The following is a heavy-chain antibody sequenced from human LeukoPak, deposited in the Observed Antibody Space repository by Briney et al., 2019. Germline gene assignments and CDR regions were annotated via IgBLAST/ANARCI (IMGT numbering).Heavy chain of an antibody. CDR1: GYTFTNFA. Sequence: ASVKVSCKASGYTFTNFAIHWVRQAPGQRLEWMGWINTGNGDTKCSEKFQDRISITRDTSASTAYMDLSSLRSEDTAVYYCARDPLSGYYDYWGLGTLVTVSS. CDR2: INTGNGDT. D-gene: IGHD3-22*01. J-gene: IGHJ4*02. CDR3: ARDPLSGYYDY. V-gene: IGHV1-3*04.